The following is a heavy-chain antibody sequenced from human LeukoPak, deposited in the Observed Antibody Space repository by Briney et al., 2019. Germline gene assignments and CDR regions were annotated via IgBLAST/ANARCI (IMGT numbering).Heavy chain of an antibody. Sequence: PSETLSLTCAVYGGSFSGYYWSWIRQPPGKGLEWIGEINHSGSTNYNPSLKSRVTISVDTSKNQFSLKLSSVTAADTAVYYCARAPYDFWSGYYYYYYMDVWGKGTRSPSP. V-gene: IGHV4-34*01. CDR3: ARAPYDFWSGYYYYYYMDV. CDR2: INHSGST. CDR1: GGSFSGYY. D-gene: IGHD3-3*01. J-gene: IGHJ6*03.